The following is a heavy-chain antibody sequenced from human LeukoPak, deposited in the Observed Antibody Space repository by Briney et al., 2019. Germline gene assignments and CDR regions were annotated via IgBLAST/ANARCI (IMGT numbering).Heavy chain of an antibody. J-gene: IGHJ6*03. CDR3: ARDYCAGDCSWAYMDV. D-gene: IGHD2-21*02. CDR2: IKVDGSEK. Sequence: GGSLRLSCAASGFTFSNYWMSWVRQAPGKGLEWVANIKVDGSEKHDVDSVNGRFTISRDNAKSSLYLQMNSLRAEDTAVYYCARDYCAGDCSWAYMDVWGKGTTVTVSS. V-gene: IGHV3-7*01. CDR1: GFTFSNYW.